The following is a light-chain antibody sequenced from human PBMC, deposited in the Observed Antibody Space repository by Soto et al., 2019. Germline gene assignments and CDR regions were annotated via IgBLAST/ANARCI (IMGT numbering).Light chain of an antibody. V-gene: IGKV1-17*02. CDR1: QGIRID. CDR3: LQHNSFPRT. J-gene: IGKJ1*01. Sequence: DIQMTQSPSSLSASVGDRVTITCRASQGIRIDLGWFQQRPGKAPKRLIYGASSLQSGVPPRFSGSGYGTEFTLTISNLQPEDFATYYCLQHNSFPRTFGQGTKVE. CDR2: GAS.